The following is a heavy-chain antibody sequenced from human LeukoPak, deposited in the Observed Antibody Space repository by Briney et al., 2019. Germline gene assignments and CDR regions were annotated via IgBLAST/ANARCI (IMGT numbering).Heavy chain of an antibody. D-gene: IGHD1-14*01. CDR3: ANLLQPNPG. V-gene: IGHV3-33*06. J-gene: IGHJ4*02. CDR2: IWYDGSNK. Sequence: GGSLRRYCAASGFTFSSYGMHWVRQAPGKGLEWVAVIWYDGSNKYYADSVKGRFTISRDNSKNTLYLQMNSLRAEDTAVYYCANLLQPNPGWGQGTLVTVSS. CDR1: GFTFSSYG.